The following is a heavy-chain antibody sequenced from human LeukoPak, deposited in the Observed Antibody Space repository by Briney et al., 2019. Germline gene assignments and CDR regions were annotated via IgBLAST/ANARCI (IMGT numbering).Heavy chain of an antibody. Sequence: GESLKISCKGSGYSFTSYWISWVRQMPGKGLEWMGRIDLSDSYANYCPSFQGHVTISADKSISTAYLQWSSLKASDTAMYYCASSPYSSSGFDYWGQGTLVTVSS. CDR2: IDLSDSYA. V-gene: IGHV5-10-1*01. CDR3: ASSPYSSSGFDY. CDR1: GYSFTSYW. D-gene: IGHD6-6*01. J-gene: IGHJ4*02.